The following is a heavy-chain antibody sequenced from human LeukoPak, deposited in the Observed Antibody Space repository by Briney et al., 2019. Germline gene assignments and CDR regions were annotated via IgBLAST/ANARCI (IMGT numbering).Heavy chain of an antibody. CDR2: IKSKTDGGTT. CDR3: TTDLNCGGDCYSGY. V-gene: IGHV3-15*01. CDR1: GFTFSNAW. J-gene: IGHJ4*02. Sequence: GGSLRLSCAASGFTFSNAWMSWVRQAPGKGLEWVGRIKSKTDGGTTDYAAPVKGRFTISRDDSKNTLYLQMNSLKTEDTAVYYCTTDLNCGGDCYSGYWGQGTLVTVSS. D-gene: IGHD2-21*02.